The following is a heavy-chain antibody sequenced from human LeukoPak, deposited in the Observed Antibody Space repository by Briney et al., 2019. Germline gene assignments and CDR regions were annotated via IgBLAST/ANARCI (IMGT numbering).Heavy chain of an antibody. Sequence: GGSLRLSCAASGFTVSSNYMSWVRQAPGKGLEWVSVIYSGGSTYYADSVKGRFTISRHNSKNTLYLQMNSLRAEDTAVYYCARQVDRYCSGGSCADYWGQETVDSVFS. J-gene: IGHJ4*02. CDR1: GFTVSSNY. V-gene: IGHV3-53*04. CDR3: ARQVDRYCSGGSCADY. CDR2: IYSGGST. D-gene: IGHD2-15*01.